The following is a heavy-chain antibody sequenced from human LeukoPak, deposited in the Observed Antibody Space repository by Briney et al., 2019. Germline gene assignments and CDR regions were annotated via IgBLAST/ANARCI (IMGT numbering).Heavy chain of an antibody. Sequence: GGSLRLSCAVSGLTFSSYSMNWVRQAPGKGLEWLSYISSSGSTMYYADSVKGRFTISRDNAKNSLYLQMNSLRVEDTAMYYCTRGFDISDYWGQGTVVTASS. D-gene: IGHD3-3*02. CDR3: TRGFDISDY. J-gene: IGHJ4*02. V-gene: IGHV3-48*04. CDR1: GLTFSSYS. CDR2: ISSSGSTM.